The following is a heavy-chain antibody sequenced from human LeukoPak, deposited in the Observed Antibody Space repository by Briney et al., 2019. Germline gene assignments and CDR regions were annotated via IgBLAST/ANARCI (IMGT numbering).Heavy chain of an antibody. D-gene: IGHD4-11*01. Sequence: ASVKVSCKVSGGTFSTYAFSWLRQAPGQGLEWLGGIIPIYGTPNYAQKFQGRVTITTDGSTSTAYMELSSLRSEDTAVYYCARGNSNFPANWFDPWGQGTLVTVSS. CDR2: IIPIYGTP. CDR1: GGTFSTYA. CDR3: ARGNSNFPANWFDP. V-gene: IGHV1-69*05. J-gene: IGHJ5*02.